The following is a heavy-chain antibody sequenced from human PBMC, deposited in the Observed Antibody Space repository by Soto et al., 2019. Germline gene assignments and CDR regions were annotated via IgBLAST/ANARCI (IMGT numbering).Heavy chain of an antibody. V-gene: IGHV4-39*01. D-gene: IGHD6-6*01. Sequence: SETLSLTCSVSSASLSSSTYYWSWIRQPPGRGPEWIGSIYYSGNTYYKPSLKGRVSISIDTSRNQFSLKLTSVTAADTGVYYCASSSPFHYWGPGILVTSPQ. J-gene: IGHJ4*02. CDR3: ASSSPFHY. CDR2: IYYSGNT. CDR1: SASLSSSTYY.